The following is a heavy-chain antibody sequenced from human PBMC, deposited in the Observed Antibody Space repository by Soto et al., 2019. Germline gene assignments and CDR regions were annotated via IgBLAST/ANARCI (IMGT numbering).Heavy chain of an antibody. J-gene: IGHJ6*02. CDR2: ISPYNGTT. V-gene: IGHV1-18*04. Sequence: ASVKVSCKASGYTFTTYGIGWVRQAPGQGLEWMGWISPYNGTTKYAEKFQGEMTMTTDTATSPAYMDLRSLRSDDTAVYYCARDGERDTGLNFYYYLHGMDAWGQGTRVTVSS. CDR1: GYTFTTYG. CDR3: ARDGERDTGLNFYYYLHGMDA. D-gene: IGHD1-1*01.